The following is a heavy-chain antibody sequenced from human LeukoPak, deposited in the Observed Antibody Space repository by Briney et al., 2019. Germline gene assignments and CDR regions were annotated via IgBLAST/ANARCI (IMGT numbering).Heavy chain of an antibody. CDR2: FYYIGGT. D-gene: IGHD4-11*01. CDR1: RGSISSSSYY. Sequence: SETLSLTCTVSRGSISSSSYYWGWIRQPPGKRLEWIGSFYYIGGTYYNPSLEGRVTISADLSKNQFSLKLTSVTAADTALYYCARILTTFDSWGQGTLVTVSS. J-gene: IGHJ4*02. CDR3: ARILTTFDS. V-gene: IGHV4-39*01.